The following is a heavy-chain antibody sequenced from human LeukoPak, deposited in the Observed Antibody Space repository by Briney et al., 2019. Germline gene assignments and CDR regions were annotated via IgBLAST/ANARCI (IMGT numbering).Heavy chain of an antibody. D-gene: IGHD4-17*01. J-gene: IGHJ4*02. CDR3: ARDQGTYTDYDVDY. Sequence: GESLRLSCVASGFSLRRYSMNWVRQAPGKGVEWVAYISYSSSFIYYTDAVNGRFIIARDKAENSLFLQMNSLRAEDTAVYYCARDQGTYTDYDVDYWGQGTLVTVSS. V-gene: IGHV3-21*01. CDR1: GFSLRRYS. CDR2: ISYSSSFI.